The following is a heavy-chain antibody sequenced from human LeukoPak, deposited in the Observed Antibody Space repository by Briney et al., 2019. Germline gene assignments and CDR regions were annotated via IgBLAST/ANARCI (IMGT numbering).Heavy chain of an antibody. Sequence: PGGSLRLSCAASGYTFSNYAMTWVRQAPGKGLEWVANIKPDGSEKHFVDSVRGRFTISRDNAKDSLYLQMNSLRAEDAAVYYCVRGSSGTVVRGVAWAWFDPWGQGTLVTVSS. CDR2: IKPDGSEK. CDR3: VRGSSGTVVRGVAWAWFDP. CDR1: GYTFSNYA. J-gene: IGHJ5*02. D-gene: IGHD3-10*01. V-gene: IGHV3-7*05.